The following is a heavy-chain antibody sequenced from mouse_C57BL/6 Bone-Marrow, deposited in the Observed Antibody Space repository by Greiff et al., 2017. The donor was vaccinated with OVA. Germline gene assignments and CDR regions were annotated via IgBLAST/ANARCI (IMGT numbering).Heavy chain of an antibody. D-gene: IGHD5-1*01. J-gene: IGHJ2*01. V-gene: IGHV1-26*01. CDR3: ARRSTYDY. CDR2: INPNNGGT. Sequence: VQLQQSGPELVKPGASVKLSCKASGYTFTDYYMNWVKQSHGKSLEWIGDINPNNGGTSYNQKFKGKATLTVDKSSSTAYMQLRSLTSEDSAVYYCARRSTYDYWGQGTTLTVSS. CDR1: GYTFTDYY.